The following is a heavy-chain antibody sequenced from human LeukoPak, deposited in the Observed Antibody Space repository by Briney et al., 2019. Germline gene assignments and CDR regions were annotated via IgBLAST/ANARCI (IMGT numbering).Heavy chain of an antibody. CDR2: MNPNRGNT. J-gene: IGHJ4*02. CDR3: ARGFPRIAARPRSPLSRFDY. Sequence: ASVKVSCKASGYTFTSYDINWVRQATGQGLEWMGWMNPNRGNTGYAQKFQGRVTMTRNTSISTAYMELSSLRSEDTAVYYCARGFPRIAARPRSPLSRFDYWGQGTLVTVSS. D-gene: IGHD6-6*01. CDR1: GYTFTSYD. V-gene: IGHV1-8*01.